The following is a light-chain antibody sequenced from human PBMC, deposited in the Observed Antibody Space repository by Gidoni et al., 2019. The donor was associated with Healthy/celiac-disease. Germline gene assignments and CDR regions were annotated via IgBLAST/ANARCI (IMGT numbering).Light chain of an antibody. J-gene: IGKJ4*01. CDR1: QGISSY. CDR2: AAS. V-gene: IGKV1-9*01. Sequence: DIQLTQSPSFLSASVGDRVTITCRASQGISSYLAWYQQKPGKAPKLLIYAASTLQSGVPSRFSGSGSGTEFTLTISSLQPEDFATYYCQQLNSYPLTFGGGTKVG. CDR3: QQLNSYPLT.